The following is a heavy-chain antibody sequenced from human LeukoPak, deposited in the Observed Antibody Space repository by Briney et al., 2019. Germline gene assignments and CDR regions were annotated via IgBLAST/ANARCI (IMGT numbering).Heavy chain of an antibody. J-gene: IGHJ3*02. Sequence: GGSLRLSCAASGFTFSSYAMPWVRQAPGKGLEWVAVISYDGSNKYYADSVKGRFTISRDNSKNTLYLQMNSLRAEDTAVYYCARRHSGSYYLMEDAFDIWGQGTMVTVSS. CDR3: ARRHSGSYYLMEDAFDI. CDR2: ISYDGSNK. CDR1: GFTFSSYA. D-gene: IGHD1-26*01. V-gene: IGHV3-30-3*01.